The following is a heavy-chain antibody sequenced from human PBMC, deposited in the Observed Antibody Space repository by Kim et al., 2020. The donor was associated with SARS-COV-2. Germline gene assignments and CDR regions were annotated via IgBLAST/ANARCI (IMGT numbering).Heavy chain of an antibody. J-gene: IGHJ6*02. D-gene: IGHD3-10*01. V-gene: IGHV3-53*01. CDR3: ARDARSSGSYSGYYYYGMDV. Sequence: RFTISRDNSKNTRYLQMNSLRAEDTAVYYCARDARSSGSYSGYYYYGMDVWGQGTTVTVSS.